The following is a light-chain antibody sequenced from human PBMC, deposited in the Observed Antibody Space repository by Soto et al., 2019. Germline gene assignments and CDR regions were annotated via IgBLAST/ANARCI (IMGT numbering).Light chain of an antibody. J-gene: IGKJ5*01. CDR3: QQYNNWPSIT. CDR2: GAS. V-gene: IGKV3-15*01. Sequence: EIVWTQSPGALSLSPGERAALSCRASQSVSSNLAWYQQKPGQAPRLLIYGASTRATGIPARFSGSGSGTEFTLTISSLQSEDFAVYYCQQYNNWPSITFGQGTRLEIK. CDR1: QSVSSN.